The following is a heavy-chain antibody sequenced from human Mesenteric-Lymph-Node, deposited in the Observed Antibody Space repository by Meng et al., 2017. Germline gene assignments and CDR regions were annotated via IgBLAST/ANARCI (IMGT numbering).Heavy chain of an antibody. CDR1: GYTFTSYY. D-gene: IGHD3-22*01. CDR3: ARSLDTSGHAYFDY. J-gene: IGHJ4*02. CDR2: IDSGGGYT. Sequence: QVQLVQSGAEVKKPGASVRVSCKESGYTFTSYYIYWVRQAPGQGLEWMGIIDSGGGYTSYAQKFRGRVTMTRDTSTNTVYMELSSLRFEDTAVFYCARSLDTSGHAYFDYWGQGTLVTVSS. V-gene: IGHV1-46*01.